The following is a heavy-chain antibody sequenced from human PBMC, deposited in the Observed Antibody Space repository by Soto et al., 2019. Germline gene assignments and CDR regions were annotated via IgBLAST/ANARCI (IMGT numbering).Heavy chain of an antibody. V-gene: IGHV4-31*03. CDR3: ARVGLRLGDYFDY. D-gene: IGHD3-16*01. CDR2: IYYSGNT. Sequence: QVQLQESGPGLVKPSQTLSLTCTVSGGSISSGAYYWSWIRQHPGKGLEWIGYIYYSGNTYYNPSLKTRVTTSVDTSKDQFSLKLSSATAADTAVYYCARVGLRLGDYFDYWGQGTLVSVSS. CDR1: GGSISSGAYY. J-gene: IGHJ4*02.